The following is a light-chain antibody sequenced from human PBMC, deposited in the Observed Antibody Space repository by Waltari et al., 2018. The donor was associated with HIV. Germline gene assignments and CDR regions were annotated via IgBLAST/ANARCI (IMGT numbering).Light chain of an antibody. J-gene: IGKJ1*01. Sequence: VMTQYPPSLPVIPGGPPSTSCMASQSLLDSNGYNYFDWYLQKPGQSPQLLIYLGSNRASGVPDRFSGSGSGTDFTLKISRVEAEDVGVYYCMQALQAPRTFGQGTKVEIK. CDR2: LGS. CDR3: MQALQAPRT. V-gene: IGKV2-28*01. CDR1: QSLLDSNGYNY.